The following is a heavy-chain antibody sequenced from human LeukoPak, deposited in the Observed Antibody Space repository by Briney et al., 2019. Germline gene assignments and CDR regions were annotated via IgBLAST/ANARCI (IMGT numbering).Heavy chain of an antibody. CDR3: AKDRWGDYVWGSFY. J-gene: IGHJ4*02. CDR1: GFTFDDYA. CDR2: ISGDGGST. Sequence: PGGSLRLSCAASGFTFDDYAMQWVRQAPGKGVEWVSLISGDGGSTYYADSVKGRFTISRDNSKNSLYLQMNSLRTEDTALYYCAKDRWGDYVWGSFYWGQGTLVTVSS. V-gene: IGHV3-43*02. D-gene: IGHD3-16*01.